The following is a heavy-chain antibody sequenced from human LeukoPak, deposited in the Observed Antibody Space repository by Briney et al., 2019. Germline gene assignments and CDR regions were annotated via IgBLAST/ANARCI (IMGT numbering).Heavy chain of an antibody. D-gene: IGHD3-10*01. V-gene: IGHV3-48*02. CDR1: GFTFSPLG. CDR2: ISGGSSTT. CDR3: ARGRGVTMWALFDY. J-gene: IGHJ4*02. Sequence: GGSLRLSCAASGFTFSPLGMNWVRQAPGRGLEWVSYISGGSSTTYYADAVKGRFTISRDNAKNSLYLQLNSLRDEDTAVYYCARGRGVTMWALFDYWGQGILVTVSS.